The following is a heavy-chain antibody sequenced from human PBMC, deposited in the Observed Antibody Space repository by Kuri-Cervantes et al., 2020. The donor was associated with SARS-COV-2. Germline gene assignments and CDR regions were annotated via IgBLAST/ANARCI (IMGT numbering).Heavy chain of an antibody. V-gene: IGHV4-61*01. Sequence: ESLKISCIVSGVSVNSGSHYWSWIRQPPGKGLEWIGYIYYSGSTKYNPSLKSRVTMSVDTSKNQFSLKLNSVTPADTAVYYCARTLDYYGSGTYCFDYWGQGTLVTVSS. J-gene: IGHJ4*02. CDR1: GVSVNSGSHY. CDR2: IYYSGST. CDR3: ARTLDYYGSGTYCFDY. D-gene: IGHD3-10*01.